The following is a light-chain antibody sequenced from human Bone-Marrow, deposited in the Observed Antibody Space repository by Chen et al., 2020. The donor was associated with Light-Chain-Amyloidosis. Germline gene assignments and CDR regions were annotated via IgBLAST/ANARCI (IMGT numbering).Light chain of an antibody. CDR3: QSYQGSSQGV. Sequence: NFLLTQPHSVSESPGKTVIISYTRSSGSIATNYVQWYQQRPGSSPTTVIYEDDQRPSGVPDRFSGSIDRSSNSASLTISGLKTEDEADYYCQSYQGSSQGVFGGGTKLTVL. CDR2: EDD. CDR1: SGSIATNY. V-gene: IGLV6-57*01. J-gene: IGLJ3*02.